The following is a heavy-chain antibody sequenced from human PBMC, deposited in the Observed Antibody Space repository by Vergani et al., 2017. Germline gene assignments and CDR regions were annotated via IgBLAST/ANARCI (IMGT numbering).Heavy chain of an antibody. CDR2: ISGSGGST. V-gene: IGHV3-23*01. CDR1: GFTFSSYA. CDR3: AKRPAPGIDS. J-gene: IGHJ4*02. D-gene: IGHD2-2*01. Sequence: EVQLLESGGGLVQPGGSLRLSCAASGFTFSSYAMSWVRQAPGKGLEWVSTISGSGGSTYYADSVKGRFTISRDNSKNTLYLKMNSLRAEDTAVYFCAKRPAPGIDSWGQGTLVTVSS.